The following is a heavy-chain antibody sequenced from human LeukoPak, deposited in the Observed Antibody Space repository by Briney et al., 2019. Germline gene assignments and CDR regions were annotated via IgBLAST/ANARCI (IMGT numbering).Heavy chain of an antibody. CDR1: GFTFSSYW. CDR2: IKQDGSEK. V-gene: IGHV3-7*01. D-gene: IGHD3-3*01. CDR3: ARDWGGSSLFDC. Sequence: GGSLRLSCAVSGFTFSSYWMSWVRQAPGKGLEWVGNIKQDGSEKYYVDSVKGRFTISRDNAKNSLYLQMNSLRAEDTAVYYCARDWGGSSLFDCWGQGTLVTVSS. J-gene: IGHJ4*02.